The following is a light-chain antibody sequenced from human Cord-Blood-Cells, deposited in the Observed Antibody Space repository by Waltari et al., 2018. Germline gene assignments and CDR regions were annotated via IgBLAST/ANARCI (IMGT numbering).Light chain of an antibody. V-gene: IGKV4-1*01. CDR3: QQYYSTPWT. CDR1: QSVLYSSNNKNY. CDR2: WAS. Sequence: DIVLTQSPDSLAVSLGERATINCKSSQSVLYSSNNKNYLAWYQQKPGQPPKLLIYWASTRESGVPDRFSGSGSGTDFTLTISIRQAEDVAVYYCQQYYSTPWTFGQGTKVEIK. J-gene: IGKJ1*01.